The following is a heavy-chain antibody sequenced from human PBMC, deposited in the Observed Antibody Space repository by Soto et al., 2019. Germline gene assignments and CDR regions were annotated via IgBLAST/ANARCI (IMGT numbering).Heavy chain of an antibody. D-gene: IGHD2-15*01. CDR2: IVVGSGHT. V-gene: IGHV1-58*02. CDR1: GFTFTSSA. CDR3: AADSRYCSGGNCEDY. J-gene: IGHJ4*02. Sequence: SVKVSFNASGFTFTSSAMQLVRHTRGQRLEWIGWIVVGSGHTNYAQKFQERVTITRDMSTSTAYMELSSLRSEDTAVYYCAADSRYCSGGNCEDYWGQGTLVTISS.